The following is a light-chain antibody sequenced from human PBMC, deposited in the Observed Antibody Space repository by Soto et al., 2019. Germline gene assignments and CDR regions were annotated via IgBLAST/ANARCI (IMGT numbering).Light chain of an antibody. CDR1: NSNIGTNT. CDR2: SNY. Sequence: QSVLTQPPSASGTPGQRVTIACSGSNSNIGTNTVNWYHQVPGTAPKLLIFSNYQRPSGVPDRFSASKSGTSASLAISGLQSGDEGDYYCAAWDDNLNGPIFGGGTKVTVL. J-gene: IGLJ2*01. CDR3: AAWDDNLNGPI. V-gene: IGLV1-44*01.